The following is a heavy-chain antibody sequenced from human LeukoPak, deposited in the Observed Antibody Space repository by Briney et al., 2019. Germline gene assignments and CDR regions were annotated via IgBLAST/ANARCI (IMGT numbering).Heavy chain of an antibody. CDR3: ARDPGPIAAGDY. CDR2: INSDGSST. D-gene: IGHD6-13*01. CDR1: GFTFSSYW. J-gene: IGHJ4*02. V-gene: IGHV3-74*01. Sequence: VGSLRLSCAASGFTFSSYWMHWVRQAPGKGLVWVSRINSDGSSTSYADSVKGRFTISRNNAKNTLYLQMNSLRAEDTAVYYCARDPGPIAAGDYWGQGTLVTVSS.